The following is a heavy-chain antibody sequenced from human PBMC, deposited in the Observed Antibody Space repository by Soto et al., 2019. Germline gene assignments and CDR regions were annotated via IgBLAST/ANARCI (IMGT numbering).Heavy chain of an antibody. CDR2: IYYSGRT. J-gene: IGHJ4*02. CDR3: ARDWSLDY. Sequence: QVQLQESGPGLVKPSQTLSLTCTVSGGSISSGGYYWSWIRQHPGKGLEWIGYIYYSGRTNYNPSXXRXVXXSGDTSQNQFSLTLGSVTAADTAVYSCARDWSLDYWGQGTLVTVSS. D-gene: IGHD3-3*01. V-gene: IGHV4-31*01. CDR1: GGSISSGGYY.